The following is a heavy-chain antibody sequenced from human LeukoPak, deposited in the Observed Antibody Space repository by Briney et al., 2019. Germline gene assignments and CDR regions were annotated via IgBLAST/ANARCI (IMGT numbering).Heavy chain of an antibody. CDR1: GFTFDDYA. D-gene: IGHD6-19*01. J-gene: IGHJ4*02. CDR2: ISWNSGSI. Sequence: GGSLRLSCAAAGFTFDDYAMHWVRRAPGKGLEWVSGISWNSGSIGYADSVKGRFTISRDKAKNSLYLQMNSLRAEDTALYYCAKDATYSSGWTDYWGQGTLVTVSS. V-gene: IGHV3-9*01. CDR3: AKDATYSSGWTDY.